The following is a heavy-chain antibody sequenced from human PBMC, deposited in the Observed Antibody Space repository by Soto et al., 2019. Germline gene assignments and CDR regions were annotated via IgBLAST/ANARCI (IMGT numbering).Heavy chain of an antibody. CDR2: IYYSGST. CDR1: GGSIISYY. CDR3: ARHALSHEDSIAAAPLRRYYYYGMDV. Sequence: LSLTFTVSGGSIISYYCSWIRQPPGKGLEWIGYIYYSGSTNYNPSLKSRVTISVDTSKNQFSLKLSSVTAADTAVYYCARHALSHEDSIAAAPLRRYYYYGMDVWGQGTTVTVSS. J-gene: IGHJ6*02. V-gene: IGHV4-59*01. D-gene: IGHD6-13*01.